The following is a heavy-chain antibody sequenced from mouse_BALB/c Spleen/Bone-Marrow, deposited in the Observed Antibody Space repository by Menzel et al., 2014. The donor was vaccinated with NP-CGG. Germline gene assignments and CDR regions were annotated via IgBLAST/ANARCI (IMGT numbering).Heavy chain of an antibody. J-gene: IGHJ2*01. CDR1: GYTFTSYW. CDR2: IDPSDSYT. V-gene: IGHV1S127*01. Sequence: VKLMESGAELVKPGASVKMSCKASGYTFTSYWMHWVKQRPGQGLEWIGTIDPSDSYTSYNQKFKGKATLTVDTSSSTAYMQLSSLTSEDSAVYYCTNYGYDWGQGTALTVSS. CDR3: TNYGYD. D-gene: IGHD1-2*01.